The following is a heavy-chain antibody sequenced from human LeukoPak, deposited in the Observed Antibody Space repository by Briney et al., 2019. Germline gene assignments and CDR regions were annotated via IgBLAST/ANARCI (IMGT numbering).Heavy chain of an antibody. CDR1: GFTFSSYA. CDR2: ISYDGSNK. J-gene: IGHJ6*02. Sequence: GGSLRLSCAASGFTFSSYAMHWVRQAPGKGLEWVAVISYDGSNKYYADSVKGRFTISRDNSKNTLYLQMNSLRAEDTAVYYCARAPGSSSWHPQGMDVWGQGTTVTVSS. D-gene: IGHD6-13*01. V-gene: IGHV3-30-3*01. CDR3: ARAPGSSSWHPQGMDV.